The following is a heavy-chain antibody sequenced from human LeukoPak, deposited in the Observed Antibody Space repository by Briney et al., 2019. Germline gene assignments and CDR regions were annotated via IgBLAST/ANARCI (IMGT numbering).Heavy chain of an antibody. CDR3: AREATVVGATIS. CDR2: ISTSGTT. CDR1: GGSFTTYY. D-gene: IGHD1-26*01. V-gene: IGHV4-4*07. J-gene: IGHJ4*02. Sequence: SETLSLTCTVSGGSFTTYYWIWLRQSAGKGLEWIGHISTSGTTTYNPSLKSRVTMSVDTSKNQFSLKLTSVTAADTAVYSCAREATVVGATISWGQGTLVTVS.